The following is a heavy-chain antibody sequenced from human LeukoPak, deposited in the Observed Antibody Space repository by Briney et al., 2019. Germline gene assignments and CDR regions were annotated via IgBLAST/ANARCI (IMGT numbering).Heavy chain of an antibody. CDR3: AREDYHILTGYYRHFDY. CDR1: GFTFSSYG. V-gene: IGHV3-30*02. J-gene: IGHJ4*02. D-gene: IGHD3-9*01. Sequence: GGSLRLSCAASGFTFSSYGMHWVRQTPGKGLEWVAFIRYDGTNKHYADSVKGRFTISRDNSKNTLYLQMNSLRPEDTAVYYCAREDYHILTGYYRHFDYWGQGTLVTVSS. CDR2: IRYDGTNK.